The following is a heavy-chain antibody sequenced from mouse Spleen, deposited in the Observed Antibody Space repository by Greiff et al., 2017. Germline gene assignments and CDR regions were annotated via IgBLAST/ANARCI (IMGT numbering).Heavy chain of an antibody. CDR2: ISSGSSTI. Sequence: EVKLQESGGGLVKPGGSLKLSCAASGFTFSDYGMHWVRQAPEKGLEWVAYISSGSSTIYYADTVKGRFTISRDNAKNTLFLQMTSLRSEDTAMYYCARISYGNYFLYAMDYWGQGTSVTVSS. J-gene: IGHJ4*01. CDR3: ARISYGNYFLYAMDY. V-gene: IGHV5-17*01. CDR1: GFTFSDYG. D-gene: IGHD2-1*01.